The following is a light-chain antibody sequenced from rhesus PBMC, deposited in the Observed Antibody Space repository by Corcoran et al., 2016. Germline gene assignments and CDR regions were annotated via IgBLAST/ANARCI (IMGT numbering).Light chain of an antibody. CDR1: QGISNW. V-gene: IGKV1-69*01. CDR2: RAS. Sequence: DIQMTQSPSSLSASVGDRVTITCRASQGISNWLAWYQQKPGKAPKLLIYRASNLETGDPSRLSGSGSGTDFTLTISSLQPEDIATYYCQQHDNSPWTFGQGTKVEIK. CDR3: QQHDNSPWT. J-gene: IGKJ1*01.